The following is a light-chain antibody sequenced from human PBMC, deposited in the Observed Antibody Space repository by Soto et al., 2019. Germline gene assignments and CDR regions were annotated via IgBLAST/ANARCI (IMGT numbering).Light chain of an antibody. CDR3: QQLNNYPPT. CDR2: AAS. CDR1: QGIGSS. J-gene: IGKJ4*01. Sequence: DLQLTQSPSFLSASVGDRFTITYLASQGIGSSLAWYQQKPGKVPRILIYAASTVQSGVPSRFSGSGSGTEFTLTISSLQPEDFATYYCQQLNNYPPTFGGGTKVDIK. V-gene: IGKV1-9*01.